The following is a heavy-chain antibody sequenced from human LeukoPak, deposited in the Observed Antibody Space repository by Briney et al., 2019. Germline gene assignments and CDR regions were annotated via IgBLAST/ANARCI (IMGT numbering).Heavy chain of an antibody. J-gene: IGHJ3*02. D-gene: IGHD2-21*01. CDR1: GGSFSGYY. CDR2: IYYSGST. CDR3: ARGSVVVIAKGAFDI. V-gene: IGHV4-59*01. Sequence: SETLSLTCAVYGGSFSGYYWSWVRQPPGKGLEWIGYIYYSGSTNYNPSLKSRVTISVDTSKNQFSLKLSSVTAADTAVYYCARGSVVVIAKGAFDIWGQGTMVTVSS.